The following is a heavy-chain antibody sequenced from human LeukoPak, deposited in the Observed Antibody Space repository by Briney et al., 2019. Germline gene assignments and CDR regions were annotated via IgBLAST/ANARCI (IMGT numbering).Heavy chain of an antibody. CDR2: INPNTRGT. Sequence: SVKVSCKASGYTYTDYYVHWVRPAPAQGLEGMGWINPNTRGTNYAQKFQGRVTMTRDTSISTAYMELSRLRSDDTAVYYCARVRAPRGITMVRGVITPLDYWGQGTLVTVSS. J-gene: IGHJ4*02. CDR3: ARVRAPRGITMVRGVITPLDY. V-gene: IGHV1-2*02. D-gene: IGHD3-10*01. CDR1: GYTYTDYY.